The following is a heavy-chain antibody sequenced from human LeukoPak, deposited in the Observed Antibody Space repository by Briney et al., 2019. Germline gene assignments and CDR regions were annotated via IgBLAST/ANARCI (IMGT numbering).Heavy chain of an antibody. CDR2: IYTSGST. CDR1: GGSISSGSYY. J-gene: IGHJ4*02. D-gene: IGHD2-8*02. Sequence: SETLSLTCTVSGGSISSGSYYWSWIRQPAGKGLEWIGRIYTSGSTNYNPSLKSRVTISVDTSKNHFSLKLTSVTAADTAVYYCARLVPPGGGDCTGNNRHTVYYFDYWGQGTLVTVSS. CDR3: ARLVPPGGGDCTGNNRHTVYYFDY. V-gene: IGHV4-61*02.